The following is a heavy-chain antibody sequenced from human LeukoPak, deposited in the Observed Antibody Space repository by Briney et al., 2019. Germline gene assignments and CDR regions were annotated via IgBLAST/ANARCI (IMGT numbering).Heavy chain of an antibody. J-gene: IGHJ3*02. CDR1: GGSISSYY. CDR3: ARTYYDFWSGYRGFGVDDAFDI. V-gene: IGHV4-59*01. Sequence: PSETLSLTCTVSGGSISSYYWSWIRQPPGKGLEWIGYIYYSGSTNYNPSLKSRVTISVDTSKNQFSLKLSSVTAADTAVYYCARTYYDFWSGYRGFGVDDAFDIWGQGTMVTVSS. CDR2: IYYSGST. D-gene: IGHD3-3*01.